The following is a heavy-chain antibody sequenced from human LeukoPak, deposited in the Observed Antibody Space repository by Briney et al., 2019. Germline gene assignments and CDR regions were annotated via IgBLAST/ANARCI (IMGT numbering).Heavy chain of an antibody. Sequence: APVKPSCKASGYTFSGHYMHWVRQAPGQGLEWMGWINPDSGGTNYAQKFQGRVTMTRDTSISTAYMELTRLTSDDTAVYYCARDGNFDYWGQGALLSASS. CDR2: INPDSGGT. CDR1: GYTFSGHY. J-gene: IGHJ4*02. V-gene: IGHV1-2*02. CDR3: ARDGNFDY.